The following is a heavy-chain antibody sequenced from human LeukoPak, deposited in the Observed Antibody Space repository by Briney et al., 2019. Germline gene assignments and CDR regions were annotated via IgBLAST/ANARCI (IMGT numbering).Heavy chain of an antibody. CDR2: IYTSGST. Sequence: SETLSLTCTVSGGSISSGSYYWSWIRQPAGKGLEWIGRIYTSGSTNYNPSFKSRVTISVDTSKNQFSLKLSSVTAADTAVYYCVGEYQLLNYYYYYYMDVWGKGTTVTVSS. CDR1: GGSISSGSYY. D-gene: IGHD2-2*01. CDR3: VGEYQLLNYYYYYYMDV. V-gene: IGHV4-61*02. J-gene: IGHJ6*03.